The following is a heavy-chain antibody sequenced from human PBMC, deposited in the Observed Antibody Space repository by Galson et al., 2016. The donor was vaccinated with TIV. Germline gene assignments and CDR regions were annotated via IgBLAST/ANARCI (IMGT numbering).Heavy chain of an antibody. Sequence: SVKVSCKATGYSFSTYGISWVRQAPGQGLEWMGWISAYNGHTNYAEKVQGRVTLTTDTSTSTAYMEVRSLRSDDTAVYYCARDAGTLVEGRFFDYWGQGTVVTVSS. CDR1: GYSFSTYG. V-gene: IGHV1-18*01. J-gene: IGHJ4*02. CDR2: ISAYNGHT. CDR3: ARDAGTLVEGRFFDY. D-gene: IGHD2-2*01.